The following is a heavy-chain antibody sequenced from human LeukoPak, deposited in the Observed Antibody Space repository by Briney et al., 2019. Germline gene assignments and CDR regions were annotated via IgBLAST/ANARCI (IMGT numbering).Heavy chain of an antibody. CDR3: ARDSNSWAAGGAFDI. J-gene: IGHJ3*02. CDR1: GYTFTGYY. Sequence: GASVKVSCKASGYTFTGYYMHWVRQAPGQGLEWMGWISAYNGNTNYAQKLQGRVTMTTDTSTSTAYMELRSLRSDDTAVYYCARDSNSWAAGGAFDIWGQGTMVTVSS. CDR2: ISAYNGNT. V-gene: IGHV1-18*04. D-gene: IGHD6-13*01.